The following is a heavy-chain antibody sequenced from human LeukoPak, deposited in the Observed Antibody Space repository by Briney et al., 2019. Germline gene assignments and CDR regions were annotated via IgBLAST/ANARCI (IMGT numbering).Heavy chain of an antibody. D-gene: IGHD2-15*01. J-gene: IGHJ4*02. CDR3: ARRIYCSGSSCYYFDY. Sequence: GESLKISCKGSGYSFTSYWISWVRQMPGKGLEWMGIIYPGDSDTRYSPSFQGQVTISADKSISTAYLQCSSLKASDTAMYYCARRIYCSGSSCYYFDYWGQGTLVTVSS. CDR2: IYPGDSDT. V-gene: IGHV5-51*01. CDR1: GYSFTSYW.